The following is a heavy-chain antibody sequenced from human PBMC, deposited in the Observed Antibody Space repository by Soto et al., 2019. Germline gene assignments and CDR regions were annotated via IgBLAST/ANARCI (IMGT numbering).Heavy chain of an antibody. J-gene: IGHJ6*02. Sequence: PVGSLRLSCAASGFTFSSYAMSWVRQAPGKGLEWVSAISGSGGSTYYADPVKGRFTISRDNSKNTLYLQMNSLRAEDTAVYYCATSKRDDYYYYGMDVWGQGTTVTVSS. CDR2: ISGSGGST. V-gene: IGHV3-23*01. D-gene: IGHD6-25*01. CDR3: ATSKRDDYYYYGMDV. CDR1: GFTFSSYA.